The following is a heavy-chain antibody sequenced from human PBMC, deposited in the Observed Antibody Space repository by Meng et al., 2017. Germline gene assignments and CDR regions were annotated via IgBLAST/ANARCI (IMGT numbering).Heavy chain of an antibody. J-gene: IGHJ4*02. CDR2: IYTSGST. CDR1: VGSISSGCDY. Sequence: VNRRESGPGRVKPYQTLSLPLTDFVGSISSGCDYWSWIRRPAGKGLEWIGRIYTSGSTNYNPSLKSRVTISVDTSKNQFSLKLSSVTAADTAVYYCARDLGAYYYDSSGYSGGDYWGQGTLVTVSS. V-gene: IGHV4-61*02. CDR3: ARDLGAYYYDSSGYSGGDY. D-gene: IGHD3-22*01.